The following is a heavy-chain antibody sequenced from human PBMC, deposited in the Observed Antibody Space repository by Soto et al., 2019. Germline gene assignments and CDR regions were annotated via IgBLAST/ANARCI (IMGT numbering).Heavy chain of an antibody. J-gene: IGHJ6*02. CDR3: VMVDNYVTPTPQDV. V-gene: IGHV1-58*02. D-gene: IGHD3-16*01. CDR2: IVVGSGNT. CDR1: GFTFTSSA. Sequence: SVKVSCKASGFTFTSSAMQWVRQARGQRLEWIGWIVVGSGNTNYAQKFQGRLTMTTDTSTSTAYMDLGSLTSDDTAVYYCVMVDNYVTPTPQDVWGQGTTVTVSS.